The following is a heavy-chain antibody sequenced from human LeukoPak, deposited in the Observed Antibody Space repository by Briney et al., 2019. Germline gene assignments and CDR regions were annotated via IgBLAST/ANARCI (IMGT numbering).Heavy chain of an antibody. J-gene: IGHJ4*02. CDR1: GFTFTSYA. Sequence: GGSLRLSCAASGFTFTSYAMSWVRQAPGKGLEWVSGISGGGGSTYYADSVKGRFSISRDNSKNNLYLQMNSLRAEDTAVYYCAKASHYDILTGQHSARLWYFDYWGQGTLVTVSS. CDR2: ISGGGGST. V-gene: IGHV3-23*01. D-gene: IGHD3-9*01. CDR3: AKASHYDILTGQHSARLWYFDY.